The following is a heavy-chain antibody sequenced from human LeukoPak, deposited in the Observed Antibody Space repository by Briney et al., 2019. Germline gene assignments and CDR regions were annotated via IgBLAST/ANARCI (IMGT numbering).Heavy chain of an antibody. J-gene: IGHJ4*02. V-gene: IGHV3-72*01. Sequence: GGPLRLSCAASGFIFSDHYMDWVRQAPGKGLEWVGRSRNKANSHTTEYAASVKGRFTISRDDSKNSLYLQLNSLKTEDTAVYYCTRGRSGTWPWYFDDWGQGTLVTVSS. CDR3: TRGRSGTWPWYFDD. CDR1: GFIFSDHY. CDR2: SRNKANSHTT. D-gene: IGHD1-26*01.